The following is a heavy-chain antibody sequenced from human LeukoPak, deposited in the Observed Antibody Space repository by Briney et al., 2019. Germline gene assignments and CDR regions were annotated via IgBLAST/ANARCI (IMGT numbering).Heavy chain of an antibody. Sequence: GASVKVSCKASGGTFSSYAISWVRQAPGQGLEWMGGIIPIFGTANYAQKFQGRVTITADKSTSTAYMELSSLRSEDTAVYYCAKDHGDYDPHFDYWGQGTLVTVSS. CDR2: IIPIFGTA. J-gene: IGHJ4*02. CDR3: AKDHGDYDPHFDY. D-gene: IGHD4-17*01. V-gene: IGHV1-69*06. CDR1: GGTFSSYA.